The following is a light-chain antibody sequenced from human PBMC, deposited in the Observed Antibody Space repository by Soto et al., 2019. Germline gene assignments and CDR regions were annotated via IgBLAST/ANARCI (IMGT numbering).Light chain of an antibody. V-gene: IGKV3D-20*02. CDR2: GAS. CDR1: QSVSSSY. CDR3: QQRSNWLT. Sequence: ESVLTQYTGTLSLYGWERGYLCWRASQSVSSSYLAWYQQKPGQAPRLLIYGASSRPTGIPDRFSGSGSGTDFTLTISSLEPEDFAVYYCQQRSNWLTFAQGTRLEI. J-gene: IGKJ5*01.